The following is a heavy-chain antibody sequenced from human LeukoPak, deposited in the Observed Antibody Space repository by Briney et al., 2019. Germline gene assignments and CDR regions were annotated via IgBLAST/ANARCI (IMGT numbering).Heavy chain of an antibody. D-gene: IGHD6-13*01. CDR3: ARLSADPSSWSRQLYYYYMDV. Sequence: KPSETLSLTCTVSGGSIRSGAYYWGWIRQSPGKGLEWIGSIHYSGSTYYNPSLKSRVTISVDPSKKQFSLRLSSVTAADTAVYYCARLSADPSSWSRQLYYYYMDVWGKGTTVTVSS. CDR1: GGSIRSGAYY. V-gene: IGHV4-39*01. J-gene: IGHJ6*03. CDR2: IHYSGST.